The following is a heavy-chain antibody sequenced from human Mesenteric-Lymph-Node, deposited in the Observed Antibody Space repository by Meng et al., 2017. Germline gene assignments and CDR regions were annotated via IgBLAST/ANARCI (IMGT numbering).Heavy chain of an antibody. Sequence: QGQLQQWGAGLLKPSETLSLTCAVYGGSFSGYYWSWIRQPPGKGLEWIGETSHSGSTNYSPSLKSRVTISLDKSKNQLSLKLNSVTAADTAVYYCASSDYYRSDYWGQGTLVTVSS. J-gene: IGHJ4*02. V-gene: IGHV4-34*01. CDR3: ASSDYYRSDY. CDR1: GGSFSGYY. CDR2: TSHSGST. D-gene: IGHD3-22*01.